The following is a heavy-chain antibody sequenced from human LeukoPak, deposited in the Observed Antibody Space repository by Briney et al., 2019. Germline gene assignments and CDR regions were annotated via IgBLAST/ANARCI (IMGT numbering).Heavy chain of an antibody. CDR2: IIGRGIST. J-gene: IGHJ4*02. V-gene: IGHV3-23*01. CDR1: GFTFTTYA. D-gene: IGHD3-9*01. CDR3: VKDLKRHFGWDGGRK. Sequence: PGGSLSLSCAASGFTFTTYAMSWVRQAPGKGLEWVSTIIGRGISTCYADSVKGRFTISRDNSQNTLYLHMNSLTAADTAVYYCVKDLKRHFGWDGGRKWGQGTLVTVSS.